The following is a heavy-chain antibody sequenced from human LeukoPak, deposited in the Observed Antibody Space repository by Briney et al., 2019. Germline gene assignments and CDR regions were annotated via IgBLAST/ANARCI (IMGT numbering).Heavy chain of an antibody. V-gene: IGHV4-39*07. J-gene: IGHJ6*03. CDR3: ARVYQLLFDYYYYYMDV. CDR1: GGSISSSSYY. D-gene: IGHD2-2*01. CDR2: INHSGST. Sequence: SETLSLTCTVSGGSISSSSYYWSWIRQPPGKGLEWIGEINHSGSTNYNPSLKSRVTISVDTSKNQFSLKLSSVTAADTAVCYCARVYQLLFDYYYYYMDVWGKGTTVTVSS.